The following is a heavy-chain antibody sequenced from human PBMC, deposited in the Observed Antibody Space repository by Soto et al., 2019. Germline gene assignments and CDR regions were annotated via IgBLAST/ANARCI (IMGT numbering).Heavy chain of an antibody. Sequence: QVQLQESGPGLVKPSQTLSLTCTVSGGSISSGDYYWSWIRQPPGKGPEWIGYIYESGTTYYSPPLQSRVTISVDTSKNQFSLTLSSVTAADTAVYYCASSERIQLWLHGMDVWGQGTMVTVSS. J-gene: IGHJ6*02. D-gene: IGHD5-18*01. CDR2: IYESGTT. V-gene: IGHV4-30-4*01. CDR1: GGSISSGDYY. CDR3: ASSERIQLWLHGMDV.